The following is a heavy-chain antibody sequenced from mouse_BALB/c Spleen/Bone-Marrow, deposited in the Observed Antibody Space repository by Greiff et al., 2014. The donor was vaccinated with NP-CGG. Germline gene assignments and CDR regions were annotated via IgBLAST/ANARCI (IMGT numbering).Heavy chain of an antibody. D-gene: IGHD2-4*01. CDR2: IDPYNGGN. CDR1: GYSFTDYN. Sequence: LLESGASVKVSCKASGYSFTDYNMYWVKQSHGKSLEWIGYIDPYNGGNTYNQKFKGKATLTVDKSSSTAFMHLNSLTSEDSAVYYCARGDDYLYYAMDYWGQGTSVTVSS. J-gene: IGHJ4*01. CDR3: ARGDDYLYYAMDY. V-gene: IGHV1S135*01.